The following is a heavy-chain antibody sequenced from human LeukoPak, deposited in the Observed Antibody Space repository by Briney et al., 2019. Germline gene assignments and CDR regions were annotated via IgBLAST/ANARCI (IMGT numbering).Heavy chain of an antibody. CDR3: ARQYSSGWFRHFDY. CDR2: IYPGGSDT. CDR1: GDSFINYY. D-gene: IGHD3-22*01. J-gene: IGHJ4*01. Sequence: PGESLRISCRSSGDSFINYYIGWVRQVPGKGLEWMGVIYPGGSDTTYSPSFRGQVAFSADRSTTTVYLQLTNLQASDTAIYYCARQYSSGWFRHFDYWGQGTLIAVSS. V-gene: IGHV5-51*01.